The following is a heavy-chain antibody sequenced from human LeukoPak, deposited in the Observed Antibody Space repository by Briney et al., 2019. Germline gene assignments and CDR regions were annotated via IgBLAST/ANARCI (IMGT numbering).Heavy chain of an antibody. CDR1: GGTFSSYA. V-gene: IGHV1-69*04. CDR3: ARDPDLGDIVDGMVV. Sequence: ASVKVSCKASGGTFSSYAISWVRQAPGQGLEWMGRIIPIFGIANYAQKFQGRVTITADKSTSTAYMELSSLRSEDTAVYYCARDPDLGDIVDGMVVWGKGTTVTVSS. D-gene: IGHD2-15*01. J-gene: IGHJ6*04. CDR2: IIPIFGIA.